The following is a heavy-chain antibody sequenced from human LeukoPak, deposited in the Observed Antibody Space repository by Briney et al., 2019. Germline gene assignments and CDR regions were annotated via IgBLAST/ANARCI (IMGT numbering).Heavy chain of an antibody. CDR2: IYTGGNT. V-gene: IGHV4-61*02. CDR1: GDSISSGSFY. J-gene: IGHJ4*02. D-gene: IGHD1-26*01. CDR3: AKWERLNRVFF. Sequence: SQTLSLTCTVSGDSISSGSFYWSWIRQPAGKGLEWIGRIYTGGNTNYNPSLQSRVAISIDTSKNQFSLKLNSVTAADTAMYYCAKWERLNRVFFWGQGTLFAVSS.